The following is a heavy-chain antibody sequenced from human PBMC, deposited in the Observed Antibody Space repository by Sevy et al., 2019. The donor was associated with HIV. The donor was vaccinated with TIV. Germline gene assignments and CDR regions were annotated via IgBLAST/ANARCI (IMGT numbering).Heavy chain of an antibody. J-gene: IGHJ4*02. V-gene: IGHV3-30-3*01. CDR1: GFTFSGYA. Sequence: GGSLRLSCAASGFTFSGYAMHWVRQAPGKGLEWVAVISYDGSNKYYADSVKGRFTISRDNSKNTLYLQMNSLRAEDTAVYYCARDDSSGYYRFDYWGQGTLVTVSS. CDR2: ISYDGSNK. CDR3: ARDDSSGYYRFDY. D-gene: IGHD3-22*01.